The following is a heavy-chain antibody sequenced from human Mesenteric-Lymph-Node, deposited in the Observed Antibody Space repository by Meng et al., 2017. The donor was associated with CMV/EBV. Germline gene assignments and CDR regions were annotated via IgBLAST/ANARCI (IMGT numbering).Heavy chain of an antibody. CDR3: AKEGRRDGYNHFDY. J-gene: IGHJ4*02. V-gene: IGHV3-48*03. CDR2: ITSTGSNM. CDR1: GLTFSIYE. Sequence: GESLKISCAASGLTFSIYEMNWVRQAPGKGLEWVSYITSTGSNMYYADSVKGRFTISRDNSKNSLYLQMNSLRTEDTALYYCAKEGRRDGYNHFDYWGQGTLVTVSS. D-gene: IGHD5-24*01.